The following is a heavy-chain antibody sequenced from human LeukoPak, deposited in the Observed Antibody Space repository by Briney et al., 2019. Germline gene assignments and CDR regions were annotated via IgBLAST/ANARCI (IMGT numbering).Heavy chain of an antibody. D-gene: IGHD2-2*01. J-gene: IGHJ4*02. CDR1: GGSISSYY. Sequence: SETLSLTCTVSGGSISSYYWSWIRQPPGKGLEWIGYIYYSGSTNYNPSLKSRVTISVDTSKNQFSLKLSSVTAADTAVYYCARQWPVVPAHIDYRGQGTLVTVSS. CDR3: ARQWPVVPAHIDY. CDR2: IYYSGST. V-gene: IGHV4-59*01.